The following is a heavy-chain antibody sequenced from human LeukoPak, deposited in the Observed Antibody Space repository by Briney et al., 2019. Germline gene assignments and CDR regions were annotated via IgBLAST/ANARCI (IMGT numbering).Heavy chain of an antibody. D-gene: IGHD2-15*01. CDR2: INHSGST. CDR3: ARGYCSGGSCYEFSYYYYYMDV. Sequence: TSETLSLTCAVYGGSFSGYYWSWIRQPPGKGLEWIGEINHSGSTNYNPSLKSRVTISVDTSKNQFSLKLSSVTAADTAVYYCARGYCSGGSCYEFSYYYYYMDVWAKGPRSPSP. J-gene: IGHJ6*03. V-gene: IGHV4-34*01. CDR1: GGSFSGYY.